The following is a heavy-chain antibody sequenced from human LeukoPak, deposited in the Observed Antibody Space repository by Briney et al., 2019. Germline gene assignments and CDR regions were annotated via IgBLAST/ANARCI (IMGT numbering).Heavy chain of an antibody. D-gene: IGHD1-1*01. CDR3: AREGPESAGNY. J-gene: IGHJ4*02. CDR1: GGSFSGYY. V-gene: IGHV4-34*01. Sequence: SETLSLTCAVCGGSFSGYYWSWIRQPPGKGLEWIGEINHSGSTNYNPSLTSRVTISVDTSKNQFSLKPSSVTAADTAVYYCAREGPESAGNYWGQRTLVTVSS. CDR2: INHSGST.